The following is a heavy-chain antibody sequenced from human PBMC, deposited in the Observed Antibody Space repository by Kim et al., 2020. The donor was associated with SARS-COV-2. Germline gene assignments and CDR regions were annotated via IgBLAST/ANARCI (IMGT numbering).Heavy chain of an antibody. CDR3: ARGRYYFDY. J-gene: IGHJ4*02. D-gene: IGHD3-3*01. Sequence: SGSTDYSPSLKSRLTISVDTSKNQFSLKLRSLIAADTAVYYCARGRYYFDYWGQGTLVTVSS. CDR2: SGST. V-gene: IGHV4-34*01.